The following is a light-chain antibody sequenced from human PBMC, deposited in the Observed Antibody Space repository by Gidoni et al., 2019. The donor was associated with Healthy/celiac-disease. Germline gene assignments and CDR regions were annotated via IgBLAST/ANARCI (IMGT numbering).Light chain of an antibody. J-gene: IGKJ1*01. CDR2: WAS. CDR1: QSVLYSSNNKNY. V-gene: IGKV4-1*01. CDR3: QQYYSTPWT. Sequence: EILRPSTPDSLAVSLGERATINCKSSQSVLYSSNNKNYLAWYQQKPGQPPKLLIYWASTRESGVPDRFSGSGSGTDFTLTISSLQAEDVAVYYCQQYYSTPWTFGQGTKVEIK.